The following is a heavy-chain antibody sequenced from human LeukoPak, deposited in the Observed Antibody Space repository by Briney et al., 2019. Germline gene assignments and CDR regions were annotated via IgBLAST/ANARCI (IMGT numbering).Heavy chain of an antibody. D-gene: IGHD5-18*01. V-gene: IGHV4-59*12. CDR2: IYYSGST. CDR1: GGSISSYY. Sequence: PSETLSLTCTVSGGSISSYYWSWIRQPPGKGLEWIGYIYYSGSTNYNPSLKSRVTISVDTSKNQFSLKLSSVTAADTAVYYCARDDTAMVNLFLVWGQGTLVTVSS. CDR3: ARDDTAMVNLFLV. J-gene: IGHJ4*02.